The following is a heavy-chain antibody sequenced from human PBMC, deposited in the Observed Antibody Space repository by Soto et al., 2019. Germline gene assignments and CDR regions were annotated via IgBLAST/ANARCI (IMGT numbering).Heavy chain of an antibody. V-gene: IGHV3-21*01. CDR2: ISSSSSYI. J-gene: IGHJ4*02. CDR1: GFTFSSST. CDR3: ARDLGEVSDI. Sequence: PGGSLRLSCVASGFTFSSSTMSWVRQAPGKGLEWVSAISSSSSYIYYADSLKGRFSISRDNAKNSLYLQMHSLRAEDTALYYCARDLGEVSDIRGQGDLVTVSS. D-gene: IGHD3-10*01.